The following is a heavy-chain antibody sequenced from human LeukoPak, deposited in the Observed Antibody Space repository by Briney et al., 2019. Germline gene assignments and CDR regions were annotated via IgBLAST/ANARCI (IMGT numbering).Heavy chain of an antibody. J-gene: IGHJ4*02. CDR3: AREVWGFGVLKGFGY. V-gene: IGHV4-61*02. Sequence: SETLSLTCTVSGGSISSGSYYWSWIRQPAGKGLEWIGRIYTSGSTNYNPSLKSRVTISVDTSKNQFSLKLSSVTAADTAVYYCAREVWGFGVLKGFGYWGQGTLVTVSS. CDR1: GGSISSGSYY. CDR2: IYTSGST. D-gene: IGHD3-3*01.